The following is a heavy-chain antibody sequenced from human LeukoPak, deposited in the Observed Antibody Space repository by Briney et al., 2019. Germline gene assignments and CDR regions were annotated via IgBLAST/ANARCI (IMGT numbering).Heavy chain of an antibody. J-gene: IGHJ4*02. CDR2: IYYSGSI. V-gene: IGHV4-28*05. CDR3: ARKGAVAGTDHFDY. Sequence: SETLSLTCAVSGGSISSSNWWSWIRQPPGKGLEWIGYIYYSGSIYYNPSLKSRVTMSVDTSKNQFSLKLSSVTAVDTAVYYCARKGAVAGTDHFDYWGQGTLVTVSS. D-gene: IGHD6-19*01. CDR1: GGSISSSNW.